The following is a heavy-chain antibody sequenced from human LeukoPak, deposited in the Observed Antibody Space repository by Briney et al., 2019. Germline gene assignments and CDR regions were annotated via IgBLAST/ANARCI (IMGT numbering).Heavy chain of an antibody. V-gene: IGHV4-59*12. D-gene: IGHD1-26*01. CDR1: GGSISSYY. CDR3: AREDDSGNINNDWFDP. Sequence: PSETLSLTCTVSGGSISSYYWSWIRQPPGKGLEWIGYIYYSGSTNYNPSLKSRVTISVDTSKNQFSLQLSSVTPEDTAVYYCAREDDSGNINNDWFDPWGQGTLVTVSS. J-gene: IGHJ5*02. CDR2: IYYSGST.